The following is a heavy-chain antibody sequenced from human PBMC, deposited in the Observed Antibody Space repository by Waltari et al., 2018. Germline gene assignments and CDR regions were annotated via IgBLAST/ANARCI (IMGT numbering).Heavy chain of an antibody. CDR1: GFTFSSYA. CDR3: AKGPLSHIVVVTAILSTPLDY. CDR2: ISGSGGST. J-gene: IGHJ4*02. V-gene: IGHV3-23*01. Sequence: EVQLLESGGGLVQPGGSLRLSCAASGFTFSSYAMSWVRQAPGQGLEWVSAISGSGGSTYYADSVKGRFTISRDNSKNTLYLQMNSRRAEDTAVYYCAKGPLSHIVVVTAILSTPLDYWGQGTLVTVSS. D-gene: IGHD2-21*02.